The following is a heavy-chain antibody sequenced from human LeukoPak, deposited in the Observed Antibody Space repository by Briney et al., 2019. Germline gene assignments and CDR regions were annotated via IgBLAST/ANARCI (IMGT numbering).Heavy chain of an antibody. J-gene: IGHJ4*02. CDR3: ARVLQPAAFDY. Sequence: SGTLSLTCAVSGGSISSSNWWSWVRQPPGKGLEWIGEIYHSGSTNYNPSLKSRVTISEDKSKNQFSLKLSSVTAADTAVYYCARVLQPAAFDYWGQGTLVTVSS. V-gene: IGHV4-4*02. D-gene: IGHD2-2*01. CDR2: IYHSGST. CDR1: GGSISSSNW.